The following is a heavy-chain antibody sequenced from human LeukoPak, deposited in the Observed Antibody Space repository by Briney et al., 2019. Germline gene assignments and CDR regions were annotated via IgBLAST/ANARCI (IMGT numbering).Heavy chain of an antibody. J-gene: IGHJ4*02. CDR1: GFSFSSYG. Sequence: QPGGSLRLSCEASGFSFSSYGMGWVRQAPGKGLEWVSTIRTSAGHIYYADSVKGRFTISRDNSKNTVYLQMNSLRAEDTAVYYRAKYYYGSGSSPLNFDYWGQGTLVTVSS. CDR2: IRTSAGHI. V-gene: IGHV3-23*01. CDR3: AKYYYGSGSSPLNFDY. D-gene: IGHD3-10*01.